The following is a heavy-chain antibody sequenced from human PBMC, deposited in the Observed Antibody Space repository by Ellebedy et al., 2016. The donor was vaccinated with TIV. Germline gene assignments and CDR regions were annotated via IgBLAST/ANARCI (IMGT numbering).Heavy chain of an antibody. V-gene: IGHV3-23*01. CDR1: GFSFTSYG. CDR2: ISGSGDNI. CDR3: AKGPYSSSWLLGAFDI. Sequence: PGGSLRLSCVASGFSFTSYGVSWVRQAPGKGLEWVSAISGSGDNIYYADSVKGRFTISRDSSKNTLYLHMSTLRADDTAVYYCAKGPYSSSWLLGAFDIWGQGAMVTVSS. J-gene: IGHJ3*02. D-gene: IGHD6-13*01.